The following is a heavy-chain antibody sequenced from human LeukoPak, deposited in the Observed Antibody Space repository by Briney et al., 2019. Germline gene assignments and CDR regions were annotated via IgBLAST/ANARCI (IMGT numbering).Heavy chain of an antibody. CDR2: IYSGVT. D-gene: IGHD2-15*01. Sequence: PGGSLRLSCAVSGFTISTNSMSWVRQAPGKGLEWVSFIYSGVTHYSDSVKGRFTISRDNPKNTLYLQMNSLRAEDTAVYYCAKSGLNRFDYWGQGTLVTVFS. CDR1: GFTISTNS. J-gene: IGHJ4*02. CDR3: AKSGLNRFDY. V-gene: IGHV3-53*01.